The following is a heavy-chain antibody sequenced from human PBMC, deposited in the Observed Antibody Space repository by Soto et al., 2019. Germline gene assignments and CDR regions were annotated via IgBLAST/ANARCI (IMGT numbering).Heavy chain of an antibody. CDR1: GFTFSSYS. V-gene: IGHV3-48*02. CDR3: ARTGGSLAYMDV. CDR2: ISSSSSTI. Sequence: EVQLVESGGGLVQPGGSLRLSCAASGFTFSSYSMNWVRQAPGKGLEWVSYISSSSSTIYYADSVKGRFTISRDNAKNSLYLQMNSLRDADTAVYYCARTGGSLAYMDVWGHGTTVTVSS. J-gene: IGHJ6*02. D-gene: IGHD2-15*01.